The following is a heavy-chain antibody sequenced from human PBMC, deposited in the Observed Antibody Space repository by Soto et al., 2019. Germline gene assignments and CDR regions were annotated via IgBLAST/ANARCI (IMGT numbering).Heavy chain of an antibody. V-gene: IGHV1-69*13. CDR1: GGTFSSYA. CDR2: IIPIFGTA. Sequence: SVKVSCKASGGTFSSYAISWVRQAPGQGLEWMGGIIPIFGTANYAQKFQGRVTITADESTSTAYMERSSLRSEDTDVYYCARDQVGTIFGVVLYMDVWGQGTTVTVSS. J-gene: IGHJ6*02. CDR3: ARDQVGTIFGVVLYMDV. D-gene: IGHD3-3*01.